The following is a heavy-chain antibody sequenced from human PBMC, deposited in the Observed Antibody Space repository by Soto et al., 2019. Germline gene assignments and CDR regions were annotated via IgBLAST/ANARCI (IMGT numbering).Heavy chain of an antibody. CDR1: GGTFSSYA. Sequence: SVKVSCKASGGTFSSYAISWVRQAPGQGLEWMGGIIPIFGTANYAQKFQGRVTITADESTSTAYMELSSLRSEDTAVYYCARGERFLEWLLPYYYCYGMDVWGQGTTVTVSS. V-gene: IGHV1-69*13. J-gene: IGHJ6*02. CDR2: IIPIFGTA. D-gene: IGHD3-3*01. CDR3: ARGERFLEWLLPYYYCYGMDV.